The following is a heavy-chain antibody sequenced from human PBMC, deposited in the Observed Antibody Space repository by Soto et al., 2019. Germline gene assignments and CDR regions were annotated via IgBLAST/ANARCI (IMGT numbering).Heavy chain of an antibody. V-gene: IGHV3-30*18. CDR2: ISYDGSNK. D-gene: IGHD6-6*01. CDR3: AKITYSCSSGYFDI. J-gene: IGHJ2*01. Sequence: QVQLVESGGGVVQPGRSLRLSCAASGFTFSSYGMHWVRQAPGKGLEWVAVISYDGSNKYYADSVKGRFTITRDNSKNKLYLQMHGLRAEDTAVYYCAKITYSCSSGYFDIWGRGTLVTVSS. CDR1: GFTFSSYG.